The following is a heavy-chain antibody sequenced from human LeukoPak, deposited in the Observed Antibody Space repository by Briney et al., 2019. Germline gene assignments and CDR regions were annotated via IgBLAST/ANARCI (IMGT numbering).Heavy chain of an antibody. D-gene: IGHD2-2*01. J-gene: IGHJ3*02. CDR3: AKGGNGCSSTSCSYSSPVTDAFDI. V-gene: IGHV3-30*18. Sequence: PGGSLRLSCAASGFTFSSYGMHWVRQAPGKGLEWVAVISYDGSNKYYADSVKGRFTISRDNSKNTLYLQMNSLRAEDTAVYYCAKGGNGCSSTSCSYSSPVTDAFDIWGQGTMVTVSS. CDR2: ISYDGSNK. CDR1: GFTFSSYG.